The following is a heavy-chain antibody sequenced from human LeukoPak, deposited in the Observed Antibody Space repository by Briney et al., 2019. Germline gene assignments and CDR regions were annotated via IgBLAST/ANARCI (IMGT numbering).Heavy chain of an antibody. CDR2: ISGCGATT. J-gene: IGHJ6*03. CDR3: AKDGYYYGSGTLNYMDV. V-gene: IGHV3-23*01. Sequence: PGGSLRLSCAASGFTFSTNAMSWVRQAPGKGLEWVSSISGCGATTNYADSVKGRFTISRDNAKNSLYLQMNSLRAEDTALYYCAKDGYYYGSGTLNYMDVWGKGTTVTISS. D-gene: IGHD3-10*01. CDR1: GFTFSTNA.